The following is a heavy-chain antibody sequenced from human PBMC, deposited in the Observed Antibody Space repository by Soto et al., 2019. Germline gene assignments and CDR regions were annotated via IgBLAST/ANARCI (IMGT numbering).Heavy chain of an antibody. J-gene: IGHJ5*02. V-gene: IGHV1-8*03. Sequence: ASVKVSCKASGGTFSSYAFSWVRQATGQGLEWMGWMNPNSGNTGYAQKFQGRVTITRDTSASTAYMELSSLRSEDTAVYYCARDVAAANPWGQGTLVTVSS. CDR1: GGTFSSYA. CDR2: MNPNSGNT. D-gene: IGHD6-13*01. CDR3: ARDVAAANP.